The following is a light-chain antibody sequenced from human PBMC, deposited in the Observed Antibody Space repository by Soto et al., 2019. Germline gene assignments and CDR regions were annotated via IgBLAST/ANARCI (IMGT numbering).Light chain of an antibody. Sequence: EIGLTQSPASLSLSPGPRATLSCRASQSVSSYLAWYQQKPGQAPRLLIYDASNRATGIPARFSGSGSGTDFTLTISSLEPEDFAVYYCQQRSNWSWTFGQGTKVDIK. J-gene: IGKJ1*01. CDR2: DAS. CDR1: QSVSSY. CDR3: QQRSNWSWT. V-gene: IGKV3-11*01.